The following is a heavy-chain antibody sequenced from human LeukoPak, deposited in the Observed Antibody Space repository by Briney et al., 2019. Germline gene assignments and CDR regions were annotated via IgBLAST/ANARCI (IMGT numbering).Heavy chain of an antibody. CDR1: GGSISSYY. Sequence: SETLSLTCTVSGGSISSYYWSWIRPPPGKGLEWIGYIYYSGSTNYNPSLKSRVTISVDTSKNQFSLKLSSVTAADTAVYYCARHYYDSSGYYSPMGYWGQGTLVTVSS. J-gene: IGHJ4*02. CDR3: ARHYYDSSGYYSPMGY. D-gene: IGHD3-22*01. V-gene: IGHV4-59*01. CDR2: IYYSGST.